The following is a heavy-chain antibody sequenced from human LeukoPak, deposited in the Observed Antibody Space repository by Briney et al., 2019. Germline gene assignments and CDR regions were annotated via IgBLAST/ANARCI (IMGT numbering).Heavy chain of an antibody. CDR1: GFTFSSYA. J-gene: IGHJ4*02. Sequence: GGSLRLSCAASGFTFSSYAMSWVRQAPGKGLEWVSAISSTGGTTYYAESVKGRFTISRDSSKSTLYLQMNSLRAEDTAVYYCASGGNYLDYWGQGTLVTVSS. CDR2: ISSTGGTT. D-gene: IGHD1-26*01. CDR3: ASGGNYLDY. V-gene: IGHV3-23*01.